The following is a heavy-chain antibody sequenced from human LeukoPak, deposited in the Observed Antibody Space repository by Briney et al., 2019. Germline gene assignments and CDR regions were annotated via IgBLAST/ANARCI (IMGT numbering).Heavy chain of an antibody. CDR1: GFTFRSYW. J-gene: IGHJ6*03. Sequence: GGSLRLSCAASGFTFRSYWMHWVRQAPGKGLVWVSRINSDGSSTSYADSVKGRFTISRDNAKNTLYLQMNSLRAEDTAVYYCAREGKCSGGSCYSGYYYYYMDVWGKGTTVTISS. V-gene: IGHV3-74*01. CDR2: INSDGSST. CDR3: AREGKCSGGSCYSGYYYYYMDV. D-gene: IGHD2-15*01.